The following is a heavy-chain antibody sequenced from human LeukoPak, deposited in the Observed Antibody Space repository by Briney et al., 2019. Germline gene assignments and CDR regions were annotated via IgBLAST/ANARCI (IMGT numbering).Heavy chain of an antibody. V-gene: IGHV4-59*08. CDR2: IYYSGST. J-gene: IGHJ3*02. D-gene: IGHD5-18*01. CDR3: ARISQRGYSYGYYAFDI. CDR1: GGSISSYH. Sequence: SETLSLTCTVSGGSISSYHWSWIRQPPGKGLEWIGYIYYSGSTNYNPSLKSRVTISVDTSKNQFSLKLSSVTAADTAVYYCARISQRGYSYGYYAFDIWGQGTMVTVSS.